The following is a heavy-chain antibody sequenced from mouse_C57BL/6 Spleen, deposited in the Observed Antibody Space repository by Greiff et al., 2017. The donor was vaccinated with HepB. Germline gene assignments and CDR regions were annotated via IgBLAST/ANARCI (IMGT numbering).Heavy chain of an antibody. V-gene: IGHV1-82*01. Sequence: VQLQQSGPELVKPGASVKISCKASGYAFSSSWMNWVKQRPGKGLEWIGRIYPGDGDTNYNGKFKGKATLTADKSSGTAYMQLSSLTSEDSAVYFCARWGYDYDGYYFDYWGQGTTLTVSS. D-gene: IGHD2-4*01. CDR1: GYAFSSSW. CDR3: ARWGYDYDGYYFDY. CDR2: IYPGDGDT. J-gene: IGHJ2*01.